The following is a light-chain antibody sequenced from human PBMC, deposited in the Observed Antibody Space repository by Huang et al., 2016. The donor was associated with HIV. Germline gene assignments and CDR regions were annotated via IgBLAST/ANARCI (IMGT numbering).Light chain of an antibody. CDR2: AAS. CDR1: QSTTTN. Sequence: DIQMTQSPSSLSAFVGDSVSITCRASQSTTTNLNWYQQKSGKAPKLLIYAASSLQSGVPSRFSGSGSGTDFTLTISNLQREDFATYHCQQSYTSPWTFGQGTKVEIK. CDR3: QQSYTSPWT. V-gene: IGKV1-39*01. J-gene: IGKJ1*01.